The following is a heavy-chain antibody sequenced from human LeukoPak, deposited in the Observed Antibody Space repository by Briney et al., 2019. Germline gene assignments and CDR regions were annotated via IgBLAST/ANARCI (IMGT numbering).Heavy chain of an antibody. J-gene: IGHJ3*02. CDR2: IIPILGIA. CDR3: ARDTAMVTFAFDI. V-gene: IGHV1-18*01. CDR1: AYTLSSNG. Sequence: GASVKVSCKVFAYTLSSNGISWVRQAPGQGLEWMGRIIPILGIANYAQKLQGRVTMTTDTSTSTAYMELRSLRSDDTAVYYCARDTAMVTFAFDIWGQGTMVTVSS. D-gene: IGHD5-18*01.